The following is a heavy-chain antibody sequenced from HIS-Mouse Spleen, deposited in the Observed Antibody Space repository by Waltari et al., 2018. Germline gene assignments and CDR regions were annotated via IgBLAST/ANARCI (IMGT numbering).Heavy chain of an antibody. CDR3: AREIPYSSSWYDWYFDL. D-gene: IGHD6-13*01. J-gene: IGHJ2*01. CDR1: GGSISSSSYY. Sequence: QLQLQESGPGLVKPSETLSLTCTVSGGSISSSSYYWGWIRQPPGKGLGWIGSIYYSGSTYYNPSLKSRVTISVDTSNNLFSLKLSSVTAADTAVYYCAREIPYSSSWYDWYFDLWGRGTLVTVSS. V-gene: IGHV4-39*07. CDR2: IYYSGST.